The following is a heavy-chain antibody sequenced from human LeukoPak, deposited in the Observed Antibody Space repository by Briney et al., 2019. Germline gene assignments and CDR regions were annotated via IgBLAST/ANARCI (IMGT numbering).Heavy chain of an antibody. CDR2: ISGSGGST. J-gene: IGHJ5*02. Sequence: GGSLRLSCAASGFTFSSYAMSWVRQAPGKGLEWVSAISGSGGSTYYADSVKGRFTISRDNSKNTLCLQMNSLRAEDTAVYYCAKDPPLRFLEWLSGRFDPWGQGTLVTVSS. D-gene: IGHD3-3*01. CDR1: GFTFSSYA. CDR3: AKDPPLRFLEWLSGRFDP. V-gene: IGHV3-23*01.